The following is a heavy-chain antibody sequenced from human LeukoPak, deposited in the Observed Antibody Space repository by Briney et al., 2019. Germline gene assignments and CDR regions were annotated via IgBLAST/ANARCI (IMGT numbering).Heavy chain of an antibody. CDR3: ARGLGESSGYPYYFGY. CDR2: INHSGST. CDR1: GGSFSGYY. Sequence: SETLSLTCAVYGGSFSGYYWSWIRQPPGKGLEWIGEINHSGSTNYNPSLKSRVTISVDTSKNQFSLKLSSVTAADTAVYYCARGLGESSGYPYYFGYWGQGTLVTVSS. D-gene: IGHD3-22*01. V-gene: IGHV4-34*01. J-gene: IGHJ4*02.